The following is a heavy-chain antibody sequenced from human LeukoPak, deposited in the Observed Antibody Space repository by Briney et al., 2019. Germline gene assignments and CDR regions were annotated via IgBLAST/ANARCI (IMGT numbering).Heavy chain of an antibody. CDR1: GFTFSSYG. V-gene: IGHV3-23*01. D-gene: IGHD3-22*01. CDR3: AKAYYDSSGYYYYYYYMDV. CDR2: ISGSGGST. J-gene: IGHJ6*03. Sequence: GGSLRLSCAASGFTFSSYGMSWVRQAPGKGLEWVSAISGSGGSTYYADSVKGRFTISRDNSKNTLYLQMNSLRAEDTAVYYCAKAYYDSSGYYYYYYYMDVWGKGTTVTISS.